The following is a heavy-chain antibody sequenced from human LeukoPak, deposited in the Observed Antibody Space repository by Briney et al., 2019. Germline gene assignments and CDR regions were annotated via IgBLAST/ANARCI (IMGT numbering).Heavy chain of an antibody. V-gene: IGHV1-2*02. J-gene: IGHJ5*02. CDR2: INPNSGGT. CDR3: ARVKVVTGAMGRRIQVKWFDP. Sequence: ASVKVSCKASGYTLTGYYIHWVRQAPGQGLEWMGWINPNSGGTNYAQEFQGRVTMTRDTSISTAYTELSRLRSDDTAIYYCARVKVVTGAMGRRIQVKWFDPWGQGTLVTVSS. D-gene: IGHD2-2*01. CDR1: GYTLTGYY.